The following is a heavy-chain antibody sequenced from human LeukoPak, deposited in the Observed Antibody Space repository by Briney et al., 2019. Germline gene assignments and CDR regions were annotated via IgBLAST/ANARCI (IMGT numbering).Heavy chain of an antibody. D-gene: IGHD3-3*01. Sequence: GGSLRLSCEASGFTFSSHGMHWVRQAPGKGLEWVAVISYDGSNKYYADSVKGRFTISRDNSKNTLYLQMNSLRAEDTAVYYCAKDRILDYDFWSGNFDYWGQGTLVTVSS. CDR1: GFTFSSHG. CDR3: AKDRILDYDFWSGNFDY. V-gene: IGHV3-30*18. CDR2: ISYDGSNK. J-gene: IGHJ4*02.